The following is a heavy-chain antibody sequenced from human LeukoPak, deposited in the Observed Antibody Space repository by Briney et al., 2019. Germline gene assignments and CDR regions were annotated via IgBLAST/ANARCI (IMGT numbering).Heavy chain of an antibody. Sequence: PGGSLRLSCAASGFTFSSYSMNWVRQARGKGLEWVSSISSISYIYYADSVKGRFTISRDTAKNSLYLQMNSLRAEDTAVYYCARDQYGDYALDYWGQGTLVTVSS. CDR2: ISSISYI. CDR3: ARDQYGDYALDY. D-gene: IGHD4-17*01. V-gene: IGHV3-21*01. CDR1: GFTFSSYS. J-gene: IGHJ4*02.